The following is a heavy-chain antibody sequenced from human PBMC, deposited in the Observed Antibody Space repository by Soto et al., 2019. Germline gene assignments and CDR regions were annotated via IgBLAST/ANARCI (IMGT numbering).Heavy chain of an antibody. CDR3: ATADGFGVVTPFFEY. J-gene: IGHJ4*02. Sequence: QLQLQESGPGLVKPSETLSLTCTVSGGSISSRSHYWGWIRQSPGKHLEWIGSSFYSGSTHYNPSLKTRVTISVDTSKNQVSLKLYSVTAADTAVYYCATADGFGVVTPFFEYWGQGIRVTVSS. D-gene: IGHD3-3*01. CDR1: GGSISSRSHY. CDR2: SFYSGST. V-gene: IGHV4-39*01.